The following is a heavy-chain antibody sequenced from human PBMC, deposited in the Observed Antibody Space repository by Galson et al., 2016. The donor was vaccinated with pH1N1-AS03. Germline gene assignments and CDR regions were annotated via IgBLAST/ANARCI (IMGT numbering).Heavy chain of an antibody. CDR3: AKDIFCIGMLAGASWGMDV. V-gene: IGHV3-9*01. CDR2: ITWNSDNI. D-gene: IGHD1-26*01. Sequence: SLRLSCAASGFTFDDYAMHWARQAPGKGLEWVSGITWNSDNIDYAESVKGRFTISRDNAKKSLYLQMHSLRAEDTALYYCAKDIFCIGMLAGASWGMDVWGRGTTVTGSS. J-gene: IGHJ6*02. CDR1: GFTFDDYA.